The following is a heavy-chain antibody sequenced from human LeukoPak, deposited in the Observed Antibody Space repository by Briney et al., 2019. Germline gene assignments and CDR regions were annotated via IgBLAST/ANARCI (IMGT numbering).Heavy chain of an antibody. D-gene: IGHD3-10*01. J-gene: IGHJ6*03. V-gene: IGHV4-39*07. CDR2: IYYSGST. CDR3: ARDHRVRGVMGGNYYYYMDV. CDR1: GGSISSSSYY. Sequence: SETLSFTCTVSGGSISSSSYYWGWIRQPPGKGLEWIGSIYYSGSTYYNPSLKSRVTISVDTSKNQFSLKLSSVTAADTAVYYCARDHRVRGVMGGNYYYYMDVWGKGTTVSV.